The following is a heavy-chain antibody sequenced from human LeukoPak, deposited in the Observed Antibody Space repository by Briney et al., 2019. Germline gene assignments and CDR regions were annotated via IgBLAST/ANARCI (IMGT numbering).Heavy chain of an antibody. Sequence: GGSLRLSCAASGFTFSSYSMNWVRQAPGKRLEWVSSISSSSYIYYADSVKGRFTISRDNAKNSLYLQMNSLRAEDTAVYYCARDGGGEYYDILTGYYTVDYWGQGTLVTVSS. CDR2: ISSSSYI. CDR1: GFTFSSYS. J-gene: IGHJ4*02. D-gene: IGHD3-9*01. CDR3: ARDGGGEYYDILTGYYTVDY. V-gene: IGHV3-21*01.